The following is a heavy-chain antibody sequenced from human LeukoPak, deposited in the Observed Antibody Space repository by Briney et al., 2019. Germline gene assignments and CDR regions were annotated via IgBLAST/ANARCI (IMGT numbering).Heavy chain of an antibody. D-gene: IGHD1-26*01. V-gene: IGHV3-23*01. Sequence: GGSLRLSCAASGFTFSSYDMTWVRQAQGKGLEWVSSISAGGDITYYADSVKGRFTISRDNSKSTLYMEMNSLRGEDTAVYYCAKVANSESPGWGQGTPVTVSS. J-gene: IGHJ1*01. CDR3: AKVANSESPG. CDR2: ISAGGDIT. CDR1: GFTFSSYD.